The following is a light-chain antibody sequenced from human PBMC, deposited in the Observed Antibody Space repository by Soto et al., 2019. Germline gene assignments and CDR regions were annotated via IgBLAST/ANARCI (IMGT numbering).Light chain of an antibody. J-gene: IGLJ3*02. V-gene: IGLV7-46*01. CDR3: LLFFGDIRGV. Sequence: QAVVTQEPSLTVSPGGTVTLTCGSSTGTVTSGHFPYWFQQKPGQAPRTLIYDTSDKHSWTPARFSGSLLGGKAALTLSGAQPEDEAEYYCLLFFGDIRGVFGGGTKLTVL. CDR1: TGTVTSGHF. CDR2: DTS.